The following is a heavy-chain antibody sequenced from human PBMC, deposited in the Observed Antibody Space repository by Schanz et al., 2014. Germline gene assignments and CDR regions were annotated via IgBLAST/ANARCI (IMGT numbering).Heavy chain of an antibody. V-gene: IGHV1-2*02. CDR1: GYTFTTYY. D-gene: IGHD3-10*01. CDR3: ARVHIATYHYNSPGAFDI. J-gene: IGHJ3*02. Sequence: QVQLVQSGAEVKKPGVSVKVSCKASGYTFTTYYIHWVRQAPGQGPELMGWINAHTGNTQYAQKFQGRVNMTRDTVTTTVHLELTRLRTDDTAIYYCARVHIATYHYNSPGAFDIWGQGTRVTVSP. CDR2: INAHTGNT.